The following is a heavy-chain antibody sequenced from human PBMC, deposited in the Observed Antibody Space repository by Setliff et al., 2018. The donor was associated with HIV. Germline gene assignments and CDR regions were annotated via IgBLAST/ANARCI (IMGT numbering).Heavy chain of an antibody. CDR2: IHHSGTA. J-gene: IGHJ4*02. D-gene: IGHD3-10*01. CDR1: GGSISPYY. Sequence: SETLSLTCTVSGGSISPYYWSWIRQPPGKGLEWIGSIHHSGTAYDNPSLKSRVTISVDPSKNQILLRLSSVTAADTAVYYCARLSGGMVPNYWGQGTLVTVSS. CDR3: ARLSGGMVPNY. V-gene: IGHV4-59*04.